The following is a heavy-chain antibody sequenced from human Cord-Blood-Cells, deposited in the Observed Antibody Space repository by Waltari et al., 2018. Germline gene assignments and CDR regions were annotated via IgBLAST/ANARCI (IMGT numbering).Heavy chain of an antibody. CDR3: ARAGWSIVVVYYYYYIDV. CDR2: SNTNSGGT. Sequence: GSVKDSCKASGYTFTGYYMHWVRQAPVHGLEWMGWSNTNSGGTNYAQKFQGRVTMTRDTSISTAYMELSRLRSDDTAVYYCARAGWSIVVVYYYYYIDVWGKGTTVTVSS. V-gene: IGHV1-2*02. D-gene: IGHD2-2*01. CDR1: GYTFTGYY. J-gene: IGHJ6*03.